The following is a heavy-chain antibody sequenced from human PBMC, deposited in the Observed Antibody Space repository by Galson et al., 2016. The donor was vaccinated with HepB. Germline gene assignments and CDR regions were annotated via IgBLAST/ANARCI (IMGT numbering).Heavy chain of an antibody. CDR1: GFTFTTQG. CDR2: ISYDGSNK. Sequence: SLRLSCAASGFTFTTQGMHWVRQAPGKGLEWVAVISYDGSNKYYADSVKGRFTISRDNSKNTLYLQMNSLRADDMAVYYCAKGPTSYFYGMDVWGQGPTVPVSS. J-gene: IGHJ6*02. V-gene: IGHV3-30*18. CDR3: AKGPTSYFYGMDV.